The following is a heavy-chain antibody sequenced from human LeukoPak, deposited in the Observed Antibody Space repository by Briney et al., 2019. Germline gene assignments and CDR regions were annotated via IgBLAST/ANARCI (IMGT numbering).Heavy chain of an antibody. Sequence: PETLSLTCTVSGGSIRSYYWSWIRQPPGKGLEWIGYIYSSGSTNYNPSLKSRVTISVDTSKNQFSLKLTSVTAADTAVYYCARAYYYGSGSYGLDYWGQGTLVTVSS. CDR2: IYSSGST. V-gene: IGHV4-59*01. J-gene: IGHJ4*02. CDR3: ARAYYYGSGSYGLDY. D-gene: IGHD3-10*01. CDR1: GGSIRSYY.